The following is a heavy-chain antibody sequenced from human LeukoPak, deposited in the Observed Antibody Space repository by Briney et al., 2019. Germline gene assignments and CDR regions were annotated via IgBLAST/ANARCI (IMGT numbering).Heavy chain of an antibody. CDR2: INHSGST. D-gene: IGHD6-13*01. CDR1: GGSFSGYY. CDR3: ARGHYSSSWYRY. V-gene: IGHV4-34*01. J-gene: IGHJ4*02. Sequence: PSETLSLTCAVYGGSFSGYYWSWIRQPPGKGLEWIGEINHSGSTNYNPSLKSRVTISVDTSKNQFSLKLSSVTAADTAVYYCARGHYSSSWYRYWGQGTLVTVSS.